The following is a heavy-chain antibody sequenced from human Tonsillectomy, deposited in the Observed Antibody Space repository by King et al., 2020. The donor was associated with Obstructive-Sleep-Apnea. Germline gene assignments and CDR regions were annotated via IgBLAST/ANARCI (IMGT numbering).Heavy chain of an antibody. V-gene: IGHV3-30-3*01. Sequence: VQLVESGGGVVQPGRSLRLSCAASGFTFSASAMHWVRQAPGKGLEWVAVISYDGGDKYYADSVKGRFTISRDNSKNTLYLQMNSLRAEDTAVYYCARDYDSSDYYLFYFDYWGQGTLVTVSS. CDR3: ARDYDSSDYYLFYFDY. J-gene: IGHJ4*02. CDR1: GFTFSASA. D-gene: IGHD3-22*01. CDR2: ISYDGGDK.